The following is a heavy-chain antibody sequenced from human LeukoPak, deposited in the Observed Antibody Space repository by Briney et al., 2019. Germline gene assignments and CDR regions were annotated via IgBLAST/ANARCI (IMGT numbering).Heavy chain of an antibody. V-gene: IGHV3-21*01. CDR1: GFTFSSYS. CDR2: ISSSSYI. CDR3: AREAPILYDSSLVPKDFDY. Sequence: GGSLRLSCAASGFTFSSYSMNWVRQAPGEGLEWVSSISSSSYIYYADSVKGRFTMSRDNAKNSLYLQMNSLRAEDTAVYYCAREAPILYDSSLVPKDFDYWGQGTLVTVSS. J-gene: IGHJ4*02. D-gene: IGHD3-22*01.